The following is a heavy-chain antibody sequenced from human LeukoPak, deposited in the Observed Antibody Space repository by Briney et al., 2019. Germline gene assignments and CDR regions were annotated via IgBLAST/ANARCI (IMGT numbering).Heavy chain of an antibody. CDR2: ISYDGSNK. CDR3: AREQGQQWRRFDS. Sequence: GGSPRLSCAASGFTFSSYAMHWVRQAPGKGLEWVAVISYDGSNKYYADSVKGRFTISRDNSENTLYLQMDSLTTEDTGVYYCAREQGQQWRRFDSWGQGSPVTVSS. CDR1: GFTFSSYA. V-gene: IGHV3-30*04. J-gene: IGHJ4*02. D-gene: IGHD6-19*01.